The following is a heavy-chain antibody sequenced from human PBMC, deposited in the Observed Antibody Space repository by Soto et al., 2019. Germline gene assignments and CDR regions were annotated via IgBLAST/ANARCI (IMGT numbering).Heavy chain of an antibody. CDR2: VRGNGDPP. CDR1: GFTFSSYA. Sequence: PGGSLRLSCSASGFTFSSYAMHWVRQAPGKGLEYVSGVRGNGDPPFYADSVKGRFTISRDNSKNTLYLQMSSLSADDTAVYYCVKRRGGNNSEFFDWGQGALVTVSS. CDR3: VKRRGGNNSEFFD. D-gene: IGHD5-12*01. J-gene: IGHJ4*02. V-gene: IGHV3-64D*06.